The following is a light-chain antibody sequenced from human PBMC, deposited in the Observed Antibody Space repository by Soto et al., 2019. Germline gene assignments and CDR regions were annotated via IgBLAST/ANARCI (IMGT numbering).Light chain of an antibody. Sequence: EIVLTQSPGTLSLSPGERATLSCRASQTVNTSLAWYQQKPGQAPRLLIYDASNRATGIPARFSASGSGTDFTLTISRVEPEDFALYYCQQYGSSLTFGLGTKVDI. CDR2: DAS. J-gene: IGKJ1*01. CDR3: QQYGSSLT. V-gene: IGKV3-20*01. CDR1: QTVNTS.